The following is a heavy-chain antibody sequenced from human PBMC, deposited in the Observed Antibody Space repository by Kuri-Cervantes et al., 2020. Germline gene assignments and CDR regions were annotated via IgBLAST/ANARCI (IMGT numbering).Heavy chain of an antibody. CDR1: GGTFSSYI. CDR2: IIPILGIA. Sequence: SVNVSCKASGGTFSSYIISWVRQAPEQGLEWMGRIIPILGIANYAQKFQGRVTITADKSTSTAYMELSSLRSEDTAVYYCATSPRQAVAVLIYFDYWGQGTLVTVSS. CDR3: ATSPRQAVAVLIYFDY. V-gene: IGHV1-69*02. D-gene: IGHD6-19*01. J-gene: IGHJ4*02.